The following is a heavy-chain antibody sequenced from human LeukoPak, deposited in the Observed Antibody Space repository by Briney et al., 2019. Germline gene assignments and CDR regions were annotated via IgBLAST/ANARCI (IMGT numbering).Heavy chain of an antibody. Sequence: GGSLRLSCAASGFTFSSYWKSWVRQAPGKGLEWVANIKRDGSEKYYVDSVKGRFTISRDNAKNSLYLQMNSLRAEDTAVYYCARGWRLRNDYWGQGTLVTVSS. CDR1: GFTFSSYW. J-gene: IGHJ4*02. V-gene: IGHV3-7*01. D-gene: IGHD4-17*01. CDR2: IKRDGSEK. CDR3: ARGWRLRNDY.